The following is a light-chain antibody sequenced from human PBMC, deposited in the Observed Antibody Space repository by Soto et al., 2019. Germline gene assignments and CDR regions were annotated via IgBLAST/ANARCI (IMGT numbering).Light chain of an antibody. CDR3: QHYNNWPWT. CDR1: HSVGST. Sequence: ETVMTQSPATMSVSPRESATLSCRASHSVGSTLAWYQQKPGQAPRLLMYDTSTRATGIPARFSGSGSGTEFTLTISSLQSDDCAVYYCQHYNNWPWTVGQGNKVEIK. CDR2: DTS. J-gene: IGKJ1*01. V-gene: IGKV3-15*01.